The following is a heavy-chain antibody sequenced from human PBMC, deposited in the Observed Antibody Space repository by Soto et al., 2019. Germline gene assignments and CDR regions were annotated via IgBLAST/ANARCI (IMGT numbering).Heavy chain of an antibody. CDR2: VYATGTS. Sequence: PSETLSLTCSFSCGSMIKFYWSWIRKTAGKGLEWMGRVYATGTSDYNPSLRSRIAMSVDISKKTFSLRLRSVTAADTGVYYCVRDGSKTLRDCFDPWGQGILVTVSS. CDR1: CGSMIKFY. V-gene: IGHV4-4*07. J-gene: IGHJ5*02. D-gene: IGHD4-17*01. CDR3: VRDGSKTLRDCFDP.